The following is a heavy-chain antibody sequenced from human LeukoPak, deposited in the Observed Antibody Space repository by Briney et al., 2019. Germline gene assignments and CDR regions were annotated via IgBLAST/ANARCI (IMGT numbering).Heavy chain of an antibody. Sequence: PSETLSLTCTVSGYSISSGYYWGWIRQPPGKGLEWIGSIYHSGSTYYNPSLKSRVTISVDTSKNQFSLKLSSVTAADTAMYYCARRMGRRFGERYYYYHYMDVWGKGTTVTISS. V-gene: IGHV4-38-2*02. CDR2: IYHSGST. J-gene: IGHJ6*03. D-gene: IGHD3-10*01. CDR1: GYSISSGYY. CDR3: ARRMGRRFGERYYYYHYMDV.